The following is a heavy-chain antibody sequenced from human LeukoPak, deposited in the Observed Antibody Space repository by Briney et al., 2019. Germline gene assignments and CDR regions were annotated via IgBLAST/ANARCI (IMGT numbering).Heavy chain of an antibody. V-gene: IGHV3-48*03. D-gene: IGHD6-13*01. Sequence: QPGGSLRLSCAASGFTFSSSEMNWVRQAPGKGLECVSYISSSGSNIYYADSVKGRCTVSRDNAKNSLYLRTNSLRAEDTAVYYCARDGAAAGTPFDYWGQGTLVTVSS. J-gene: IGHJ4*02. CDR3: ARDGAAAGTPFDY. CDR1: GFTFSSSE. CDR2: ISSSGSNI.